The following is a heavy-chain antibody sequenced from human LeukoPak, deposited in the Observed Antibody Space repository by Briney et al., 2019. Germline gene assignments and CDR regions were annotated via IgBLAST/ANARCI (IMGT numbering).Heavy chain of an antibody. Sequence: GASVKVSCKASGYTFTGYYMHWVRQAPGQGLEWMGWINPNSGVTNYAQKFQGRVTMTRDTSISTAYMELSRLRSDAAAVYYCASCSGGSRYDSYFQHWGQGTLVTVPS. CDR2: INPNSGVT. J-gene: IGHJ1*01. D-gene: IGHD2-15*01. CDR3: ASCSGGSRYDSYFQH. V-gene: IGHV1-2*02. CDR1: GYTFTGYY.